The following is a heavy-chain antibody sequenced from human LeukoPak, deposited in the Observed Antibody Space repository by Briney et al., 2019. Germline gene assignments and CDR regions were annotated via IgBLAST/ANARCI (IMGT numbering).Heavy chain of an antibody. V-gene: IGHV3-48*01. J-gene: IGHJ4*02. CDR1: GFTFSSYS. Sequence: GGSLRLSCAASGFTFSSYSMNWVRQAPGKGLEWVSYISASGSNIYYLDAVKGRFTVSRDNAMNSLFLQMNRPGVEDTAIYYCVRVKGTYFDFWGQGTLVTVSS. CDR2: ISASGSNI. CDR3: VRVKGTYFDF. D-gene: IGHD1-1*01.